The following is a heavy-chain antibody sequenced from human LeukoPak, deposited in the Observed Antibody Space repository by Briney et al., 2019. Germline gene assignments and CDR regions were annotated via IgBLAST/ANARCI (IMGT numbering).Heavy chain of an antibody. J-gene: IGHJ1*01. CDR1: GFTFSSYA. CDR3: ARGAGYSSGWYYFQH. V-gene: IGHV3-30-3*01. D-gene: IGHD6-19*01. Sequence: GGSLRLSCAAFGFTFSSYAMHWVRQAPGKGLEWVAVISYDGSNKYYADSVKGRFTISRDNSKNTLYLQMNSLRAEDTAVYYCARGAGYSSGWYYFQHWGQGTLVTVSS. CDR2: ISYDGSNK.